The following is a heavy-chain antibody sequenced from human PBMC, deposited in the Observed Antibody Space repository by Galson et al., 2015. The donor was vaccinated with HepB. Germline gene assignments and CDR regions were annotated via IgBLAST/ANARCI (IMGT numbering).Heavy chain of an antibody. CDR3: AKRGRCSSTSCIYNWFDP. D-gene: IGHD2-2*01. CDR1: GFTFSSYA. Sequence: SLRLSCAASGFTFSSYAMSWVRQAPGKGLEWVSAISGSGGSTYYADSVKGRFTISRDNSKNTLYLQMNSLRAEDTAVYYCAKRGRCSSTSCIYNWFDPWGQGTLVTVSS. CDR2: ISGSGGST. V-gene: IGHV3-23*01. J-gene: IGHJ5*02.